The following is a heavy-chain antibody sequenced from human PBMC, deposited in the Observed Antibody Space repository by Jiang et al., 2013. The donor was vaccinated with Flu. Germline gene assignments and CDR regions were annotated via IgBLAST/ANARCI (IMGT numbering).Heavy chain of an antibody. J-gene: IGHJ4*02. CDR2: IYWDGDK. CDR1: GFSLGTSGVG. Sequence: KPTQTLTLNCTFSGFSLGTSGVGVGWIRQPPGKALEWLALIYWDGDKRYSPSLKSRLIISKDTSKNQVFLTMTNMDPVDTATYYCVHRHGLYSPSRDFDYWGQGTLVAVSS. CDR3: VHRHGLYSPSRDFDY. V-gene: IGHV2-5*02. D-gene: IGHD2-8*01.